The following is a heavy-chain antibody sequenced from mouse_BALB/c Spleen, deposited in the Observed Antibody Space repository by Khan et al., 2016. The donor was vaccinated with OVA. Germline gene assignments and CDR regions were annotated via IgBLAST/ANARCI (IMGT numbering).Heavy chain of an antibody. CDR1: GYSITSGYS. J-gene: IGHJ4*01. CDR3: ARDGNYMDY. D-gene: IGHD2-1*01. Sequence: EVQLQESGPDLVKPSQSLSLTCTVTGYSITSGYSWHWLRQFPGNKLEWMGYIYHSGSINYNPSLKSRFSITRDTSKNLFFLQLNSVTTEDTATYYCARDGNYMDYWGQGTSVTVSS. CDR2: IYHSGSI. V-gene: IGHV3-1*02.